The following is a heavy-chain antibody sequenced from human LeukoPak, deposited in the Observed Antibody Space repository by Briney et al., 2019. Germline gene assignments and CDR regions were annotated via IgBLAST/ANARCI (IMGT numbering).Heavy chain of an antibody. Sequence: ASVKVSCKASGYTFTSYGISWVRQAPGQGLEWMGWISAYNGNTNYAQKLQGRVTMTTDTSTSTAYMELRSLRSDDTAVYYCARDGSYYDSSGYWYYFDYRGQGTLVTVSS. J-gene: IGHJ4*02. CDR1: GYTFTSYG. CDR3: ARDGSYYDSSGYWYYFDY. D-gene: IGHD3-22*01. CDR2: ISAYNGNT. V-gene: IGHV1-18*01.